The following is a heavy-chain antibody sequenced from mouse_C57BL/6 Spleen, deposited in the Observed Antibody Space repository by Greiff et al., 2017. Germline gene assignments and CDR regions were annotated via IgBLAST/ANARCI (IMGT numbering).Heavy chain of an antibody. Sequence: VQLQQSGAELVKPGASGKLSCKASGYTLPEYTVHWVEQGSGQGLGWIGWFYPGMGSIKYNEEFKDNATLTADKSSSTVYMELSRLTSEDSAVYFCARHEDGGNFDYWGQGTTLTVSS. CDR1: GYTLPEYT. CDR3: ARHEDGGNFDY. CDR2: FYPGMGSI. V-gene: IGHV1-62-2*01. J-gene: IGHJ2*01.